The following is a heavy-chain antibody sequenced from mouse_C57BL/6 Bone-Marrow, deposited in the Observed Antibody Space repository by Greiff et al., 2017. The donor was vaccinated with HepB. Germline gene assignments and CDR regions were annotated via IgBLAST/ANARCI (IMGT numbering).Heavy chain of an antibody. Sequence: QVQLQQPGAELVKPGASVKMSCKASGYTFTSYWITWVKQRPGQGLEWIGDIYPGSGSTNYNEKFKSKATLTVDTSSSTAYMQLSSLTSEDSAVYYCARWGVTTRSFDYWGQRTTLTVSS. J-gene: IGHJ2*01. CDR3: ARWGVTTRSFDY. D-gene: IGHD2-2*01. V-gene: IGHV1-55*01. CDR2: IYPGSGST. CDR1: GYTFTSYW.